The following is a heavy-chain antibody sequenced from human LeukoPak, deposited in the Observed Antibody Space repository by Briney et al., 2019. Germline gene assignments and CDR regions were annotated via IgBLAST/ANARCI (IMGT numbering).Heavy chain of an antibody. CDR3: ARGGSSSWYRRPFDY. CDR1: GGSISSSSNYY. CDR2: IYYSGST. D-gene: IGHD6-13*01. V-gene: IGHV4-39*07. J-gene: IGHJ4*02. Sequence: SETLSLACSVSGGSISSSSNYYWGWIRQPPGKGLEWIGSIYYSGSTYYNTSLKSRVTISVDTSKNQFSLKLSSVTAADTAVYYCARGGSSSWYRRPFDYWGQGTLVTVSS.